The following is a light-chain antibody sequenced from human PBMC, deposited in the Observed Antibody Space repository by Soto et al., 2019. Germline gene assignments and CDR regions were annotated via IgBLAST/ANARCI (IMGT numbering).Light chain of an antibody. CDR2: DAS. J-gene: IGKJ2*01. Sequence: DIQMTQSPSTLSASVVDRVIVTCRASQSIVNWLAWYQQKPGKAPKLLISDASKLESGVPSRFSCVGSGTEFTLTISSLQPDDSATYFCQQYNLDPYTFGQGTKLEIK. V-gene: IGKV1-5*01. CDR3: QQYNLDPYT. CDR1: QSIVNW.